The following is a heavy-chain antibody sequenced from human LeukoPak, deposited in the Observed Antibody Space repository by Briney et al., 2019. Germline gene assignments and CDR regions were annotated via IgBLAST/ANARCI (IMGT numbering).Heavy chain of an antibody. Sequence: ASVTDSRMASLYTLTSYGISWVRQAPAQGREGMGWISAYNGNTNYTQKLQGRVTMTTDTSTSTAYMELRSLRSDDTAVYYCARGGRWEPLDYWGQGTLVTVSS. V-gene: IGHV1-18*01. J-gene: IGHJ4*02. D-gene: IGHD1-26*01. CDR3: ARGGRWEPLDY. CDR2: ISAYNGNT. CDR1: LYTLTSYG.